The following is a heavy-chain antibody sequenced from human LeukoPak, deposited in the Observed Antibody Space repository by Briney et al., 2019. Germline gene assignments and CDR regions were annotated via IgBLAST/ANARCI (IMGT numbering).Heavy chain of an antibody. Sequence: ASVKVSCKASGYTFTGYYMHWVRQAPGQGLEWMGWINPNSGGTNYAQKFQGRVTMTRDTSISTAYMELSRLRSDDTAVYYCAREPGVSVAAYYFDYWGQGTLVTVSS. V-gene: IGHV1-2*02. D-gene: IGHD6-19*01. J-gene: IGHJ4*02. CDR2: INPNSGGT. CDR1: GYTFTGYY. CDR3: AREPGVSVAAYYFDY.